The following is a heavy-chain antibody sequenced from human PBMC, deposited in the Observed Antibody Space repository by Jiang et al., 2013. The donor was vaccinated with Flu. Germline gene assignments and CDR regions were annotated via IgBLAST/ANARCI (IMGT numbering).Heavy chain of an antibody. Sequence: EWMGGVSGYNGNTDYAQKFQGRVTMTTDTSTTTAYMELRGLRSDDTAVYYCAREGFITKILGDAFDIWGQGTMVTVSS. J-gene: IGHJ3*02. CDR2: VSGYNGNT. D-gene: IGHD3-16*02. V-gene: IGHV1-18*01. CDR3: AREGFITKILGDAFDI.